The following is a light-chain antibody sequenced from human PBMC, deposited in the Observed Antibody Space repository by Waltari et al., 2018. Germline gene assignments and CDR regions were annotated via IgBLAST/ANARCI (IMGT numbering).Light chain of an antibody. Sequence: SYEVTQPPSVSVSPGQTATLSCSGDQLGDKYASWYQQKPGQSPVLVIYQDTKRPSGIPERFSGSNSGNTATLTISGTQAMDEADYYCQAWDSSPGVFGGGTKLTVL. CDR3: QAWDSSPGV. CDR2: QDT. J-gene: IGLJ2*01. CDR1: QLGDKY. V-gene: IGLV3-1*01.